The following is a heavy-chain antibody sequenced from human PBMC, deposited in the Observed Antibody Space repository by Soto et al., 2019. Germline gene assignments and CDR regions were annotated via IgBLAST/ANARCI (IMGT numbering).Heavy chain of an antibody. V-gene: IGHV3-48*01. CDR3: AREWDGDGYNSGWFDP. Sequence: PGGSLRLSCAASGFTFSSYSMNWVRQAPGKGLEWVSYISSSSRTIYCADSVKGRFTISRDNAKNSLYLQMNSLRAEDTAVYYCAREWDGDGYNSGWFDPWGQGPLVTVS. J-gene: IGHJ5*02. D-gene: IGHD5-12*01. CDR2: ISSSSRTI. CDR1: GFTFSSYS.